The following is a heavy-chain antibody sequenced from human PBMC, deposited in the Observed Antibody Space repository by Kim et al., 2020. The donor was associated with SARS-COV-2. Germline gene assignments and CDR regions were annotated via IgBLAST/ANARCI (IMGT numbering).Heavy chain of an antibody. CDR3: ARRRGGVRAEYYFDY. CDR2: INPTGGST. J-gene: IGHJ4*02. V-gene: IGHV1-46*01. D-gene: IGHD3-10*01. Sequence: ASVKVSCKASGYTFTSYFMHWVRQAPGQGLEWMGVINPTGGSTSYAQKFQGRVTMTRDTSTSTVYMELSSLRSEDTAVDYCARRRGGVRAEYYFDYWGQG. CDR1: GYTFTSYF.